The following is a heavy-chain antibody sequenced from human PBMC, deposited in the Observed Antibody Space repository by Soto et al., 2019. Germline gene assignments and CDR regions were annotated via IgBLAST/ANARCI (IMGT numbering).Heavy chain of an antibody. D-gene: IGHD2-21*01. Sequence: SETLSLTCTVSGGSISSYYWSLIRQPPGKGLEWIGYIYYSGSTNYNPSLKSRVTISVDTSKNQFSLKLSSVTAADTAVYYCARLAYCGGDCYIPQYYFDYWGQGTLVTVSS. V-gene: IGHV4-59*08. J-gene: IGHJ4*02. CDR3: ARLAYCGGDCYIPQYYFDY. CDR1: GGSISSYY. CDR2: IYYSGST.